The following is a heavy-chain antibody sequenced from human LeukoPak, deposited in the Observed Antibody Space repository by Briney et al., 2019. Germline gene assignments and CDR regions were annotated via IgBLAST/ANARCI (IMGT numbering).Heavy chain of an antibody. J-gene: IGHJ4*02. CDR2: INHSGST. Sequence: PSETLSLTCTVSGGSISSYYWSWIRQPPGKGLEWIGEINHSGSTNYNPSLKSRVTISVDTSKNQFSLKLSSVTAADTAVYYCARGRPPLYDYVWGSYRLGQYYFDYWGQGTLVTVSS. D-gene: IGHD3-16*02. V-gene: IGHV4-34*01. CDR1: GGSISSYY. CDR3: ARGRPPLYDYVWGSYRLGQYYFDY.